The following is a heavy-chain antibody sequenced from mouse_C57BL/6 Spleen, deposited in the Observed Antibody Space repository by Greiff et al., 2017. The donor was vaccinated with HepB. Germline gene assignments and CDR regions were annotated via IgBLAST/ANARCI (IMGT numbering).Heavy chain of an antibody. D-gene: IGHD2-4*01. CDR2: IYPSDSET. V-gene: IGHV1-61*01. CDR1: GYTFTSYW. CDR3: AIYDYDWFAY. Sequence: VQLQQSGAELVRPGSSVKLSCKASGYTFTSYWMDWVKQRPGQGLEWIGNIYPSDSETHYNQKFKDKATLTVDKSSSTAYMQLSSLTSEDSAVYYCAIYDYDWFAYWGQGTLVTVSA. J-gene: IGHJ3*01.